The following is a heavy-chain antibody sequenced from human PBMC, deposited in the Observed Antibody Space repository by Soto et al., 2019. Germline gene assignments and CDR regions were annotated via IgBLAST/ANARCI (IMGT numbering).Heavy chain of an antibody. CDR2: IIPIFGTA. CDR1: GGTFSSYA. Sequence: ASVKVSCKASGGTFSSYAISWVRQAPGQGLEWMGGIIPIFGTANYAQKFQGRVTITADESTSTAYMELSSLRSEDTAVYYCARTPYYYDSSGLFDYWGQGTLVTVSS. V-gene: IGHV1-69*13. D-gene: IGHD3-22*01. J-gene: IGHJ4*02. CDR3: ARTPYYYDSSGLFDY.